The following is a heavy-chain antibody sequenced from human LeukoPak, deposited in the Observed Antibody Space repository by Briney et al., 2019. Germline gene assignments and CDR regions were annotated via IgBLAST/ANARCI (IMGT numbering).Heavy chain of an antibody. CDR1: GFTFSSYA. CDR2: ISYDGSNK. J-gene: IGHJ6*02. Sequence: GGSLRLSCAASGFTFSSYAMHWVRQAPGKGLEWVAVISYDGSNKYYADSVKGRFTISRDNSKNTLYLQMNSLRAEDTAVYYCAREISLDYDSSGYYYGYYYYGMDVWGQGTTVTVSS. D-gene: IGHD3-22*01. V-gene: IGHV3-30-3*01. CDR3: AREISLDYDSSGYYYGYYYYGMDV.